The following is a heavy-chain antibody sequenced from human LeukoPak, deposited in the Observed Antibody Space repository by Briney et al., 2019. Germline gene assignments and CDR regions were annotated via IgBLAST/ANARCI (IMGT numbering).Heavy chain of an antibody. Sequence: GRSLRLTCAASGFTFSSYGMHWVRQAPGKGLEWVAVISYDGSNKYYADSVKGRFTISRDNSKNTLYLQMNSLRAEDTALYYCARAKMTSDYVWGSYRHSRRGPFDYWGQGTLVTVSS. CDR2: ISYDGSNK. CDR3: ARAKMTSDYVWGSYRHSRRGPFDY. CDR1: GFTFSSYG. V-gene: IGHV3-30*03. J-gene: IGHJ4*02. D-gene: IGHD3-16*02.